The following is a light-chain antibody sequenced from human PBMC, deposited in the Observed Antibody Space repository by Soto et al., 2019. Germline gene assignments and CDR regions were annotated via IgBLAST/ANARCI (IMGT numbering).Light chain of an antibody. CDR1: QRVTSSN. Sequence: EIVLTQSPGTLSLSPGERATLSCRASQRVTSSNLAWYQQKPGQAPRLLIYGASTRATGIPARFSGSGSGTYFTLTISNLQPEDFATYYCQQGNSFPLTFGGGTKV. V-gene: IGKV3D-7*01. CDR3: QQGNSFPLT. CDR2: GAS. J-gene: IGKJ4*01.